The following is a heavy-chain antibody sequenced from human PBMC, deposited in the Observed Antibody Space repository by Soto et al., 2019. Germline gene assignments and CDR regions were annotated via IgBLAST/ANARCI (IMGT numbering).Heavy chain of an antibody. CDR3: AGFSIAQFDP. J-gene: IGHJ5*02. Sequence: GGSLRLSCAASGFTVSSNYMSWVRQAPGKGLEWVSLIYSGGSTYYADSVKGRFTISRHNSKNTLYLQMNSLRAEDTAVYYCAGFSIAQFDPWGQGTLVTVSS. V-gene: IGHV3-53*04. CDR2: IYSGGST. CDR1: GFTVSSNY. D-gene: IGHD2-21*01.